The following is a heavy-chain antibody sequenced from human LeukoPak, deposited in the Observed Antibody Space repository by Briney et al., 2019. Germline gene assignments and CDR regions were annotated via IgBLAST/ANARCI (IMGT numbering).Heavy chain of an antibody. CDR1: GFTFSSYV. CDR3: ATDGSHETLEC. CDR2: ISYDGSNK. D-gene: IGHD1-26*01. J-gene: IGHJ4*02. V-gene: IGHV3-30-3*01. Sequence: GGSLRLSCAVSGFTFSSYVMHWVRQAPGKGLEWVAVISYDGSNKYYADSVKGRFTISRDNSKNTLYVQMSSLRADDTAVYYCATDGSHETLECWGQGTLVTVSS.